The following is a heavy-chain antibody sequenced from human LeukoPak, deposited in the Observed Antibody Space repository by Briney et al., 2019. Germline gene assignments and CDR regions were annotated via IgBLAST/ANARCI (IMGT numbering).Heavy chain of an antibody. V-gene: IGHV3-53*01. CDR2: IYGGGPT. CDR1: GFTVSRNY. J-gene: IGHJ3*02. CDR3: ARDLGIAGTTHAFDI. Sequence: GGSLRLSCAASGFTVSRNYMSWVRQAPGRGLECVSVIYGGGPTYYADSVKGRFTISRDTAKNTLYLQMNSLRGEDAAVYFCARDLGIAGTTHAFDIWGHGTMVTVSP. D-gene: IGHD1-14*01.